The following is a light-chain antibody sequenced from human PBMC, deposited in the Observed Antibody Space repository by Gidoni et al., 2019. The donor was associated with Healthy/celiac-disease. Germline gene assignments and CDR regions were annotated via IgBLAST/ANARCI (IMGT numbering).Light chain of an antibody. V-gene: IGKV1-39*01. CDR2: AAS. CDR3: KQSYSTPTWT. Sequence: DIQMTQSPSSLSSSVVDRVTITCRAIQSISSYLNWYQQKPGKAPKLLIDAASSLQSGVRSRFSGSGYGTDFTLTISSLQTEDFATYDCKQSYSTPTWTFGQGTKVEIK. J-gene: IGKJ1*01. CDR1: QSISSY.